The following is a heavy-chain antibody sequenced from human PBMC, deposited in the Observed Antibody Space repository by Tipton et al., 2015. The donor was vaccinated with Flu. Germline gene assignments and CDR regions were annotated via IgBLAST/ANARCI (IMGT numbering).Heavy chain of an antibody. V-gene: IGHV3-7*01. Sequence: SLRLSCAASGFTFSSYWMSWVRQAPGKGLEWVANIKQDGSEKYYVDSVKGRFTISRDNAKNSLYLQMNSLRAEDTAVYYCAGEYHYGDYDYWGQGTLVTVSS. CDR3: AGEYHYGDYDY. J-gene: IGHJ4*02. CDR1: GFTFSSYW. D-gene: IGHD4-17*01. CDR2: IKQDGSEK.